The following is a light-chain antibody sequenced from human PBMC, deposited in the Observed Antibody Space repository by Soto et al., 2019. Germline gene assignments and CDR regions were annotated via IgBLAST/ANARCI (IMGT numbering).Light chain of an antibody. V-gene: IGKV1-5*03. CDR3: QQYRSRPYT. J-gene: IGKJ2*01. CDR1: QSISLW. Sequence: DIQMTQSPSTLSAYVGERVTITCRASQSISLWLAWYQKKPGKAPNLLIYRASNLQTGVPSRFSGSGSGTEFTLTINSLQPDDFATYYCQQYRSRPYTFGQGTKLEIE. CDR2: RAS.